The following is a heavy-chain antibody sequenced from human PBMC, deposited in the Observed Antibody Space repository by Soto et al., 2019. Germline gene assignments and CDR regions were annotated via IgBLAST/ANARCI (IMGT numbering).Heavy chain of an antibody. CDR1: GFTFNTYT. J-gene: IGHJ4*02. Sequence: GGSLRLSCAASGFTFNTYTMHWVRQAPGKGLDWVALISYDGRYDSYADSVKGRFTISRDNSKNTLYLQMNGLRPDDTAVYYCTAPGHTSVLYYFGYWGQGALVAVSS. D-gene: IGHD3-16*01. CDR2: ISYDGRYD. V-gene: IGHV3-30*04. CDR3: TAPGHTSVLYYFGY.